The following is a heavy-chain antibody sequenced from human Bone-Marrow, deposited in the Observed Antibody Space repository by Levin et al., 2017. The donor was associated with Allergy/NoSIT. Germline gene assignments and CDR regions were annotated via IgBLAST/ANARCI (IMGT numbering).Heavy chain of an antibody. J-gene: IGHJ6*02. CDR2: IYHSGST. CDR1: GGSISSGGYS. CDR3: ARERRVREHSYYYYYGMDV. D-gene: IGHD3-10*01. V-gene: IGHV4-30-2*01. Sequence: SETLSLTCAVSGGSISSGGYSWSWIRQPPGKGLEWIGYIYHSGSTYYNPSLKSRVTISVDRSKNQFSLKLSSVTAADTAVYYCARERRVREHSYYYYYGMDVWGQGTTVTVSS.